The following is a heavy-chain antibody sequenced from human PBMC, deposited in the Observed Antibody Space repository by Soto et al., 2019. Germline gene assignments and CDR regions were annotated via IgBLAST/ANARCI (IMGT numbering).Heavy chain of an antibody. CDR1: GGIFHGYG. CDR2: IRFDGSNE. Sequence: GGSLRLSCAVPGGIFHGYGMHWVRQAPGKGQEWVAIIRFDGSNEEYADSVKGRFTISRDNSKNTLYLQMNSLGAEDTAVFYCAIDGIGGTVFRGYLDYWGRGSVVTVSS. V-gene: IGHV3-30*02. CDR3: AIDGIGGTVFRGYLDY. J-gene: IGHJ4*02. D-gene: IGHD2-15*01.